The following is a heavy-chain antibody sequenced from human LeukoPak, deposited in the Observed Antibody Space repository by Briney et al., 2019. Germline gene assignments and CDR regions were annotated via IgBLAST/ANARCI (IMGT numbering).Heavy chain of an antibody. V-gene: IGHV1-69*05. CDR2: IIPIFGTA. D-gene: IGHD6-19*01. CDR3: ARHSSGWYLDDY. CDR1: GYTFISFG. J-gene: IGHJ4*02. Sequence: SVKVSCKASGYTFISFGFSWVRQAPGQGLEWMGGIIPIFGTANYAQKFQGRVTITTDESTSTAYMELSSLRSEDTAVYYCARHSSGWYLDDYWGQGTLVTVSS.